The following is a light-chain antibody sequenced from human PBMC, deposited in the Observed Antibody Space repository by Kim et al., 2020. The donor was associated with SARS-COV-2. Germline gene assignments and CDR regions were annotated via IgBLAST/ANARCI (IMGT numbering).Light chain of an antibody. V-gene: IGLV3-1*01. CDR2: EDN. Sequence: SYELTQPPSVSVSPGQTASITCSGYKLGDKYVSWYQQKPGQSPVVVIYEDNKRPSGIPERFSGSNSGNTATLTISGTQAMDEADYYCQAWDSSTGVFGTGTKVTVL. J-gene: IGLJ1*01. CDR1: KLGDKY. CDR3: QAWDSSTGV.